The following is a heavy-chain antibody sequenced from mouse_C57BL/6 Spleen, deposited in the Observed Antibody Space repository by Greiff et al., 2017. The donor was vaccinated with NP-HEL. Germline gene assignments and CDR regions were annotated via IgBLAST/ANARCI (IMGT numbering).Heavy chain of an antibody. J-gene: IGHJ1*03. CDR1: GFSLTSYG. CDR2: IWSGGST. V-gene: IGHV2-2*01. D-gene: IGHD2-4*01. CDR3: ARSYYDYGGYFDV. Sequence: QVQLQQSGPGLVQPSQSLSITCTVSGFSLTSYGVHWVRQSPGKGLEWLGVIWSGGSTDYNAAFISRLSISTDNSKSHDFFIMNSLHADDTAIYYCARSYYDYGGYFDVWGTGTTVTVSS.